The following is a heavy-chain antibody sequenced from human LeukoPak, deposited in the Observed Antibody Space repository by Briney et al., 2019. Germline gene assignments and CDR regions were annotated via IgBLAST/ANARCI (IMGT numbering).Heavy chain of an antibody. J-gene: IGHJ4*02. Sequence: PGRSLRLSCAASGFTFSGYGMHWVRQAPGKGLEWVAVIWYDGSNKHYADSVKGRFTISRDNSKNTLYLQMNSLRAEDTAVYYCARTLNCSSWYASLGYWGQGTPVTVSS. D-gene: IGHD6-13*01. CDR3: ARTLNCSSWYASLGY. CDR1: GFTFSGYG. V-gene: IGHV3-33*01. CDR2: IWYDGSNK.